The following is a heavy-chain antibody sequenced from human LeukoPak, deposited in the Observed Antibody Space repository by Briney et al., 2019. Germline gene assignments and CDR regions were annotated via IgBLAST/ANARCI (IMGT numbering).Heavy chain of an antibody. CDR3: ARFTSNVVVTALSAFDAFDI. J-gene: IGHJ3*02. D-gene: IGHD2-21*02. CDR2: IYYSGST. Sequence: PSETLSLTCTVSGGSISSGDYYWSWIRQPPGTGLEWIGYIYYSGSTYYNPSLKSRVTISVDTSKNQFSLKLSSVTAADTAVYYCARFTSNVVVTALSAFDAFDIWGQGTMVTVSS. V-gene: IGHV4-30-4*01. CDR1: GGSISSGDYY.